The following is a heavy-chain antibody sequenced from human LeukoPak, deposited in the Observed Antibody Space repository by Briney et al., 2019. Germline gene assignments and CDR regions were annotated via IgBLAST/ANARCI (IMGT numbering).Heavy chain of an antibody. CDR2: NSGGYSGGGP. D-gene: IGHD5-24*01. Sequence: GGSLRLSCAVSGFIVSSNHMNWIRQAPGKGLEWVSVNSGGYSGGGPFYADSVKGRFTTSSDSSKNTLFLQMNSLRAEDTAVYYCARDVYGDGYNSFDYWGLGILVTVSS. J-gene: IGHJ4*02. CDR3: ARDVYGDGYNSFDY. V-gene: IGHV3-66*01. CDR1: GFIVSSNH.